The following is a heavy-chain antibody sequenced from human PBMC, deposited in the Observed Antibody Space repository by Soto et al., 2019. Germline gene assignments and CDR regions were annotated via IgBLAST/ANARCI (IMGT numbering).Heavy chain of an antibody. CDR2: IYYSGST. CDR1: GGSVSSSNYY. Sequence: SGTLSLTCTVSGGSVSSSNYYWSWIRQPPGKGLEWIAYIYYSGSTTYNPSLKSRVAISQDASKNQFSLKLSSVTAADTAIYYCARANSDSFWFDPWGQGTLVTVSS. V-gene: IGHV4-61*01. J-gene: IGHJ5*02. D-gene: IGHD6-6*01. CDR3: ARANSDSFWFDP.